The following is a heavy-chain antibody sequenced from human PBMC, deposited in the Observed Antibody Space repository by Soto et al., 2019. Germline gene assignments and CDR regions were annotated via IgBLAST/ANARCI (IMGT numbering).Heavy chain of an antibody. V-gene: IGHV3-53*01. CDR1: GFTVSSNY. Sequence: GGSLRLSCAASGFTVSSNYMSWVRQAPGKGLEWVSVIYSGGSTYYADSVKGRFTISRDNSKNTLYLQMNSLRAEDTAVYYCARVGDDYVWGSYRYYFDYWGQGTLVTVSS. J-gene: IGHJ4*02. CDR3: ARVGDDYVWGSYRYYFDY. CDR2: IYSGGST. D-gene: IGHD3-16*02.